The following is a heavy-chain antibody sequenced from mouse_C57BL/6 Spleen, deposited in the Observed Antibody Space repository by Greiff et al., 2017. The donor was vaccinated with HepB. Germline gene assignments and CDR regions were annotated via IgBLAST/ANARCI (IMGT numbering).Heavy chain of an antibody. J-gene: IGHJ2*01. V-gene: IGHV3-6*01. CDR1: GYSITSGYY. CDR2: ISYDGSN. Sequence: DVKLQESGPGLVKPSQSLSLTCSVTGYSITSGYYWNWIRQFPGNKLEWMGYISYDGSNNYNPSLKNRISITRDTSKNQFFLKLNSVTTEDTATYYCARDGGTLDYWGQGTTLTVSS. D-gene: IGHD1-1*02. CDR3: ARDGGTLDY.